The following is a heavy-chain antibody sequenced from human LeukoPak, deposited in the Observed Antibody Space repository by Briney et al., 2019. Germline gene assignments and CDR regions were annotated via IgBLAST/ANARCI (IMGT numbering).Heavy chain of an antibody. CDR2: ITNGGSTI. V-gene: IGHV3-11*01. J-gene: IGHJ6*02. CDR3: ARSIGLTGGGVDV. D-gene: IGHD3-9*01. Sequence: GGSLRLSCAASGFTFSDYNMNWVRQAPGKGLEWVSYITNGGSTIHHADSVKGRFTISRDNAKKTLYLQMNSLRAEDTAVYYCARSIGLTGGGVDVWGQGTTVAVSS. CDR1: GFTFSDYN.